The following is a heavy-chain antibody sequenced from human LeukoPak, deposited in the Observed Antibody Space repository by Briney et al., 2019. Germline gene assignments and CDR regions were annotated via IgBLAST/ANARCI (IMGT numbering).Heavy chain of an antibody. CDR3: ARDSDRGYSYGYSGY. J-gene: IGHJ4*02. CDR2: IYYSGST. V-gene: IGHV4-39*02. CDR1: GGSISSSSYY. Sequence: SETLSLTCTVSGGSISSSSYYWGWIRQPPGKGLEWIGSIYYSGSTYYNPSLKSRVTISVDTSKNQFSLKLSSVTAADTAVYYCARDSDRGYSYGYSGYWGQGTLVTVSS. D-gene: IGHD5-18*01.